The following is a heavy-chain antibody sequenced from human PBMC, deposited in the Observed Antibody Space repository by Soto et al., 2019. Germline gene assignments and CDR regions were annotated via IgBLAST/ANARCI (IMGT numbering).Heavy chain of an antibody. CDR3: ARETLSSLVTAIGYAQH. V-gene: IGHV3-48*02. CDR1: GFTFSSYS. D-gene: IGHD2-21*02. Sequence: GGSLRLSCAASGFTFSSYSMNWVRQAPGKGLEWVSYISSSSSTIYYADSVKGRFTISRDNAKNSLYLQMNSLRDEDTAVYYCARETLSSLVTAIGYAQHWGQGTLVTVSS. J-gene: IGHJ1*01. CDR2: ISSSSSTI.